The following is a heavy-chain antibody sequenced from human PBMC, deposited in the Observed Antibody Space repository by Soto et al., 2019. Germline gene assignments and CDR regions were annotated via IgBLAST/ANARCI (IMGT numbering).Heavy chain of an antibody. CDR2: IKEDGAEK. V-gene: IGHV3-7*01. CDR3: ATQFFFDF. CDR1: GFIFSQYW. J-gene: IGHJ4*02. Sequence: GGSLRLSCGTSGFIFSQYWMSWVRQVPGKGLEWVATIKEDGAEKFYVDSVKGRFTISRDNAKNSLFLQMNNLRSEDTGIYYCATQFFFDFWGQGTLVTVSS.